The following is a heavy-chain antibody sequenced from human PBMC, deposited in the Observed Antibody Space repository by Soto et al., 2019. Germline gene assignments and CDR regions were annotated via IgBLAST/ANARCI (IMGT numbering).Heavy chain of an antibody. D-gene: IGHD3-22*01. CDR1: GFTFSSYA. V-gene: IGHV3-23*01. CDR3: AKNPKTMIVVVTLPYYFDY. J-gene: IGHJ4*02. Sequence: GGSLRLSCAASGFTFSSYAMSWVHQAPGKGLEWVSAISGSGGSTYCADSVKGRFTISRDNSKNTLYLQMNSLRAEDTAVYYCAKNPKTMIVVVTLPYYFDYWDQGTLVTVSS. CDR2: ISGSGGST.